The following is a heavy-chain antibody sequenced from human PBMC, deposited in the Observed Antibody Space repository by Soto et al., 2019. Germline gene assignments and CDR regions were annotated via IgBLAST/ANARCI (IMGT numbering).Heavy chain of an antibody. V-gene: IGHV1-2*02. CDR3: AREGGDSSSWYNPGDY. J-gene: IGHJ4*02. CDR2: INPNSGGT. D-gene: IGHD6-13*01. Sequence: GASVKVSCKASGYTFTGYYMHWVRQAPGQGLEWMGWINPNSGGTNYAQKFQGRVTMTRDTSISTAYMELSRLRSDDTAVFYCAREGGDSSSWYNPGDYWGQGTLVTVSS. CDR1: GYTFTGYY.